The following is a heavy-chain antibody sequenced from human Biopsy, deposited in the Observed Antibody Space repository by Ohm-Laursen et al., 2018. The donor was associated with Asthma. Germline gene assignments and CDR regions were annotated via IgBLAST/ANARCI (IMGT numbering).Heavy chain of an antibody. V-gene: IGHV1-18*01. D-gene: IGHD3-10*01. J-gene: IGHJ6*02. CDR2: ISVYNGNT. CDR1: GYTFNSAG. Sequence: SVKVSCKTSGYTFNSAGITRVRQAPGQGLEWMGWISVYNGNTKVAQKLQDRVTMITDTSTSTAYMELRSLRSDDTAVYFCARAVDYSHYYGIDVWDQGTTVTVS. CDR3: ARAVDYSHYYGIDV.